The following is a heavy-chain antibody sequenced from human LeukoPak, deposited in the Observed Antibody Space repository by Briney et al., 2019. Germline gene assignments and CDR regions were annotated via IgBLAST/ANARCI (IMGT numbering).Heavy chain of an antibody. CDR1: GFTFSSYE. CDR3: AREEGAVAGTETGFDY. J-gene: IGHJ4*02. V-gene: IGHV3-48*03. Sequence: GGSLRLSCAASGFTFSSYEMNWVRQAQGQGLEWVSYISSSGSTIYYADSVKGRFTISGDNAKNSLYLQMNSLRAEDTAVYYCAREEGAVAGTETGFDYWGQGTLVTVSS. D-gene: IGHD6-19*01. CDR2: ISSSGSTI.